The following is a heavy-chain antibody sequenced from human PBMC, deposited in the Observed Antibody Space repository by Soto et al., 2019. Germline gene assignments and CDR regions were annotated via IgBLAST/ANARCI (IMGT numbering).Heavy chain of an antibody. CDR2: IKSKTDGGST. D-gene: IGHD3-10*01. Sequence: GGSLRLSCAASGFTFSNAWMSWVRQAPGKGLEWVGRIKSKTDGGSTDYAAPVKGRFTISRADSKNTLYLQMNSLKTEDTAVYYCTTDPPIFYYGSGTYRTGYYGMDVWGQGTTVTVSS. CDR3: TTDPPIFYYGSGTYRTGYYGMDV. J-gene: IGHJ6*02. V-gene: IGHV3-15*01. CDR1: GFTFSNAW.